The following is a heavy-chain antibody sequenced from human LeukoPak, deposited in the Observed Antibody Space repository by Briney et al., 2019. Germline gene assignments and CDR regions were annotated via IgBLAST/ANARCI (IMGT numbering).Heavy chain of an antibody. CDR2: ISYSGST. V-gene: IGHV4-30-4*08. CDR1: GGSISSGDYY. CDR3: ARDLSGPNYYYYYMDV. Sequence: PSQTLSLTCTVSGGSISSGDYYWSWIRHPPGKGLEWIGYISYSGSTYYNPSLRSRITISVDTSKNQFSLRLTSVTAADTAVYYCARDLSGPNYYYYYMDVWGKGTTVTVSS. D-gene: IGHD3-3*01. J-gene: IGHJ6*03.